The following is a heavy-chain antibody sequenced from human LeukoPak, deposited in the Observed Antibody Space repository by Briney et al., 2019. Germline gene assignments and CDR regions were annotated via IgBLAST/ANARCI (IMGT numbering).Heavy chain of an antibody. CDR3: AKGLEQWLVLDY. V-gene: IGHV3-30*18. D-gene: IGHD6-19*01. CDR1: GFTFRNYG. Sequence: PGGSLRLSCAASGFTFRNYGMHWVRQAPGKGLGWVAVISYDGSHKYYADSVKGRFTISRDNSKDTLYLQMNSLRVEDTAVYYCAKGLEQWLVLDYWGQGTLVTVSS. CDR2: ISYDGSHK. J-gene: IGHJ4*02.